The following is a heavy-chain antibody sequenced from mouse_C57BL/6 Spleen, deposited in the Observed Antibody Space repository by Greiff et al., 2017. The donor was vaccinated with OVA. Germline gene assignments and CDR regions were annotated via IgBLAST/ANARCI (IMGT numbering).Heavy chain of an antibody. Sequence: VQLQQSGPELVKPGASVKISCKASGYAFSSSWMNWVKQRPGKGLEWIGRIYPGDGDTNYTGKFKGKATLTADKSSSTAYMQLSSLTSEDSAVXFGATADYYYGSSGGRFDDWGQGTTLTVSA. J-gene: IGHJ2*01. D-gene: IGHD1-1*01. V-gene: IGHV1-82*01. CDR1: GYAFSSSW. CDR2: IYPGDGDT. CDR3: ATADYYYGSSGGRFDD.